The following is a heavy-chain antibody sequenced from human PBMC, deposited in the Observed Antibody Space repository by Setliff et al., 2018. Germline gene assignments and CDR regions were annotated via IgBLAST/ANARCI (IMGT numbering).Heavy chain of an antibody. D-gene: IGHD4-4*01. Sequence: PGGSLRLSCAASGFTFSSDPMNWVRQAPGKGLEWVASISSSSSFIYYADSVRGRFAISRDNAKNSLYLQMNSLRAEDTAVYYCARGIYSFDYWGQGTLVTVSS. CDR3: ARGIYSFDY. J-gene: IGHJ4*02. CDR1: GFTFSSDP. CDR2: ISSSSSFI. V-gene: IGHV3-21*04.